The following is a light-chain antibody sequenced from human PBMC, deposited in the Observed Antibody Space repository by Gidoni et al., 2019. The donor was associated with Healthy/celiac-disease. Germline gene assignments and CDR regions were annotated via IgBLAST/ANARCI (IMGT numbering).Light chain of an antibody. CDR3: QQYYSFPRT. Sequence: LWMPHSPSLLSASTGERVTIRCRTSQGISSYLAWYQQKPGNATELLIYAASTLESGVPSRFSGSGSGTDFTLTISFLESEDFANYYCQQYYSFPRTFGQGTKVEIK. CDR1: QGISSY. J-gene: IGKJ1*01. CDR2: AAS. V-gene: IGKV1D-8*01.